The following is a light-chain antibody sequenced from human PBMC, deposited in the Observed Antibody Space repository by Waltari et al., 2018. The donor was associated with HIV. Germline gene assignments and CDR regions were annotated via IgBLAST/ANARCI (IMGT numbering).Light chain of an antibody. V-gene: IGLV1-47*01. CDR2: RNN. J-gene: IGLJ3*02. Sequence: QSVLTQPPSASGTPGQRVTISCSGSSSNIGSNYVYWYQQLPGTPPKLLIYRNNQRPSGVPDRVAGSKSGTSAALAISGLRAEDEADYYCAVWYDRLSTWVFGGGTKLTVL. CDR3: AVWYDRLSTWV. CDR1: SSNIGSNY.